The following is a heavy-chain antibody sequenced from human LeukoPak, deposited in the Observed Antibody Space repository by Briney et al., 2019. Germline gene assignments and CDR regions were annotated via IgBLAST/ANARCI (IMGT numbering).Heavy chain of an antibody. CDR1: GGTFSSYA. D-gene: IGHD6-13*01. J-gene: IGHJ4*02. Sequence: SVKVSCKASGGTFSSYAISWVRQAPGQGLEWMGGIIPIFGTANYAQKFQGRVTITTDESTSTAYMELCSLRSEDTAVYYCARGGAAAGIAYDYWGQGTLVTVSS. V-gene: IGHV1-69*05. CDR3: ARGGAAAGIAYDY. CDR2: IIPIFGTA.